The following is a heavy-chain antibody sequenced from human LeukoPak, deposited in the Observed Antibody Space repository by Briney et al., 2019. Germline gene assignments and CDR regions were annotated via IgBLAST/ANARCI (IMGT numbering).Heavy chain of an antibody. CDR2: IYNVGSTGNT. CDR1: GHSLSGSSYS. J-gene: IGHJ5*02. Sequence: PSQTLSLTCTVSGHSLSGSSYSWGWIRQPPGKGLEWFGCIYNVGSTGNTPYNPSLKSRVTISVATSKNQCSLKLCSVTAADTAVYYCARDWGYSSSSWAVWFDPWGQGTLVTVSS. CDR3: ARDWGYSSSSWAVWFDP. V-gene: IGHV4-39*07. D-gene: IGHD6-6*01.